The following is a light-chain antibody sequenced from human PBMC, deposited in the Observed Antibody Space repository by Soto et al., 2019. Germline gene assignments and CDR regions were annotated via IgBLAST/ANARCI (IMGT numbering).Light chain of an antibody. Sequence: EIVMTQSPATLSVSPGKRATLSCRASQSVRNNLAWFQQKPGQAPRLLIYQASTRATCIPATFSGSGSGTESTLTISSLPSEDFAVYYCQQYNDRPGTFGQETKVEI. J-gene: IGKJ1*01. CDR3: QQYNDRPGT. CDR2: QAS. V-gene: IGKV3-15*01. CDR1: QSVRNN.